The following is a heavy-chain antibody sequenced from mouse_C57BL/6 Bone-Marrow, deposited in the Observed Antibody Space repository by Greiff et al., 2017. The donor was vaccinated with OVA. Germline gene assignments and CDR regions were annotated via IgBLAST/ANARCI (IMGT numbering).Heavy chain of an antibody. V-gene: IGHV1-59*01. CDR2: IDPSDSYT. CDR1: GYTFTSYW. D-gene: IGHD1-1*01. CDR3: ARWHYYGSSHYFDY. J-gene: IGHJ2*01. Sequence: VQLQQPGAELVRPGTSVKLSCKASGYTFTSYWMHWVKQRPGQGLEWIGVIDPSDSYTNYNQKFKGKATLTVDTSSSTAYMQLSSLTSEDSAVYYCARWHYYGSSHYFDYWGQGTTLTVSS.